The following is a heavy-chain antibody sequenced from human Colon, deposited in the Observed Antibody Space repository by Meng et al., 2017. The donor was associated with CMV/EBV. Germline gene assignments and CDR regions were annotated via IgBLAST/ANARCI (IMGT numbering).Heavy chain of an antibody. CDR2: ISADNRYT. V-gene: IGHV1-18*01. D-gene: IGHD6-6*01. J-gene: IGHJ4*02. Sequence: QVHLVQSGAEGKKPGASVKVSCKTSGYVFDLYGISWVRQAPGQGLEWMGWISADNRYTSYAQKLEGRVTMTRDTSTSTAYMELRSLRSDDTAVYYCARVYEYSSSWGSDYWGQGTLVTVSS. CDR1: GYVFDLYG. CDR3: ARVYEYSSSWGSDY.